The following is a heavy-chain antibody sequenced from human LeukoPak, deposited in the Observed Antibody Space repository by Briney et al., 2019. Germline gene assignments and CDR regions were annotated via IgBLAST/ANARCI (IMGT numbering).Heavy chain of an antibody. Sequence: GGSLRLSCAASGFTFSSYSMNWVRQAPGKVLEWLSSFSSSSSYIYYADSVKCRYTISRDNAKNSLYLQMNSLRAEDTAVYYCARVEYCSSTSCYYFDYWGQGTLVTVSS. J-gene: IGHJ4*02. CDR2: FSSSSSYI. V-gene: IGHV3-21*01. D-gene: IGHD2-2*01. CDR3: ARVEYCSSTSCYYFDY. CDR1: GFTFSSYS.